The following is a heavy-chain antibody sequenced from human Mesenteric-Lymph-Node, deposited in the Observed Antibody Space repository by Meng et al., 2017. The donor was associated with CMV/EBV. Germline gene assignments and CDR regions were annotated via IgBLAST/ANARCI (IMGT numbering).Heavy chain of an antibody. Sequence: KASGGTFSSYAISWVRQAPGQGLEWMGGIIPIFGTANYAQKFQGRVTITTDESTSTAYMELSSLRSEDTAVYYCARSLYGGAYVLAYWGQGSLVTVSS. CDR2: IIPIFGTA. CDR1: GGTFSSYA. V-gene: IGHV1-69*05. CDR3: ARSLYGGAYVLAY. D-gene: IGHD4/OR15-4a*01. J-gene: IGHJ4*02.